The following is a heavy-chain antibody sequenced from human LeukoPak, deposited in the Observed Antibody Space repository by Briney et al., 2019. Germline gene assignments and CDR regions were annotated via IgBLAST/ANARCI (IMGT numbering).Heavy chain of an antibody. CDR3: ARGSDDILSNYYYYYMDV. V-gene: IGHV1-8*01. J-gene: IGHJ6*03. Sequence: ASVKVSCKASGYTFTSYDINWVRQATGQGLEWMGWMNPNSDNTGYAQKFQGRVTMTRNTSISTAYMELSSLRSEDTAVYYCARGSDDILSNYYYYYMDVWGKGTTVTISS. D-gene: IGHD3-9*01. CDR2: MNPNSDNT. CDR1: GYTFTSYD.